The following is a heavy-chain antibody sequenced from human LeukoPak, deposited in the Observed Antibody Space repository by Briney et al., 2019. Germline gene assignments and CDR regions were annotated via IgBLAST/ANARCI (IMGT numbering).Heavy chain of an antibody. Sequence: GGSLRLSCAASGFTFSSYGMHWVRQAPGKGLEWVAVISYDGSNKYYADSVKGRFTISRDNSKNTLYLQMNSLRAEDTAVYYCAKERCSSTRCYAYYFDYWGQGTLVTVSS. CDR1: GFTFSSYG. J-gene: IGHJ4*02. V-gene: IGHV3-30*18. D-gene: IGHD2-2*01. CDR2: ISYDGSNK. CDR3: AKERCSSTRCYAYYFDY.